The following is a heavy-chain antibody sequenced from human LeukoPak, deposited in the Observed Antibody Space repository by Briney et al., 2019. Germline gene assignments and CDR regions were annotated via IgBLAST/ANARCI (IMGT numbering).Heavy chain of an antibody. CDR3: ARGRITMVRGAFDI. V-gene: IGHV4-34*01. CDR1: GGSFSGYY. J-gene: IGHJ3*02. Sequence: PETLSLTCAVYGGSFSGYYWSWIRQPPGKGLEWIGEINHSGSTNYNPSLKSRVTISVDTSKNQFSLKLSSVTAADTAVYYCARGRITMVRGAFDIWGQGTMVTVSS. D-gene: IGHD3-10*01. CDR2: INHSGST.